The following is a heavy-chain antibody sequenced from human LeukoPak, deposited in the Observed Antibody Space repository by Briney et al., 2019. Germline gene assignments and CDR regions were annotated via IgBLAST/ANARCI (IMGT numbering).Heavy chain of an antibody. CDR1: GGTFSSYA. V-gene: IGHV1-69*06. CDR2: IIPIFGTA. J-gene: IGHJ4*02. Sequence: GASVKVSCKASGGTFSSYAISWVRQAPGQGLEWMGGIIPIFGTANYAQKFLGRVTITADKSTSTAYMELSSLRSEDTAVYYCARGYCSGGSCSRPYYFDYWGQGTLVTVSS. D-gene: IGHD2-15*01. CDR3: ARGYCSGGSCSRPYYFDY.